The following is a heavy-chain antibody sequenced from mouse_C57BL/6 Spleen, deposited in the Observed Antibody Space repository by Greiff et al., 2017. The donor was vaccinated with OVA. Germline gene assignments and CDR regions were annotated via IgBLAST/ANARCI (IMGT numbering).Heavy chain of an antibody. CDR2: IDPETGGT. Sequence: QVQLQQSGAELVRPGASVTLSCKASGYTFTDYEMHWAKQTPVHGLEWIGAIDPETGGTAYNQKFKGKAILTADKSSSTAYMELRSLTSEDSAVYYCTRESHYYGSSYEAWFAYWGQGTLVTVSA. J-gene: IGHJ3*01. CDR3: TRESHYYGSSYEAWFAY. D-gene: IGHD1-1*01. CDR1: GYTFTDYE. V-gene: IGHV1-15*01.